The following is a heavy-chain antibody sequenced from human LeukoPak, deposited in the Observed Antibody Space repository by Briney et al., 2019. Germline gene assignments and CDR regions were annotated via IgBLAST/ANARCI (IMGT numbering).Heavy chain of an antibody. V-gene: IGHV3-21*01. J-gene: IGHJ6*02. CDR1: GFTFSSYS. D-gene: IGHD2-2*01. CDR2: ISSSSSYI. Sequence: PGGSLRLSCAASGFTFSSYSMNWVGQAPGKELEWFSSISSSSSYIYYTDSVKGRFTISRDNAKNSLYLQMNSLRAEDTAVYYCARDRQVGYCSSTSCSYYYYYGMDVWGQGTTVTVSS. CDR3: ARDRQVGYCSSTSCSYYYYYGMDV.